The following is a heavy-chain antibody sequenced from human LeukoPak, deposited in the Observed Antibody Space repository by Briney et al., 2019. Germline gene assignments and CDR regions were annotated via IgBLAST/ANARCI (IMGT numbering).Heavy chain of an antibody. Sequence: SETLSLTCTVSGGSISSSSYYWGWVRQPPGKGLEWIGSIYYSGSTYYNPSLKSRVTISVDTSKNQFSLKLSSVTAADTAVYYCARSLGLEQYFDYWGQGTLVTVSS. D-gene: IGHD1/OR15-1a*01. CDR3: ARSLGLEQYFDY. CDR2: IYYSGST. V-gene: IGHV4-39*07. J-gene: IGHJ4*02. CDR1: GGSISSSSYY.